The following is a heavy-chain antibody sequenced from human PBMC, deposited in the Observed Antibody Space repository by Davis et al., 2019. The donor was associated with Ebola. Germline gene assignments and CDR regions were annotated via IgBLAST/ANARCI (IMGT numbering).Heavy chain of an antibody. J-gene: IGHJ5*02. CDR1: GGSFTDYF. V-gene: IGHV4-34*01. CDR2: ISQGGIT. D-gene: IGHD4-17*01. Sequence: MPSETLSLTCAVYGGSFTDYFWSWIRQPPGKGMEWIGQISQGGITNYNPSLSSRVTISMDTSKNQFYLRLDSVTAADTAVFYCARTAMTSISDLGLGYNYFDPWGQGTLVTVST. CDR3: ARTAMTSISDLGLGYNYFDP.